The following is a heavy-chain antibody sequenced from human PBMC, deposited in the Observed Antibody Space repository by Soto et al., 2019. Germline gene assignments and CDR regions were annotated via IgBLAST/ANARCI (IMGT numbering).Heavy chain of an antibody. CDR2: ISGSGGST. V-gene: IGHV3-23*01. Sequence: GGSLRLSCAASGFTFSSYAMSWVRQAPGKGLEWVSAISGSGGSTYYADSVKGRFTISRDNSKNTLYLQMNSLRAEDTAVYYCAKLAAAGSWARSYGMDVWGQGTTVTVSS. D-gene: IGHD6-13*01. J-gene: IGHJ6*02. CDR1: GFTFSSYA. CDR3: AKLAAAGSWARSYGMDV.